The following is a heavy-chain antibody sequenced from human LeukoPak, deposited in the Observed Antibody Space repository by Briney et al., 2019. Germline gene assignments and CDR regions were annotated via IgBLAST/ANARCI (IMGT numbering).Heavy chain of an antibody. V-gene: IGHV4-61*02. Sequence: SQTLSLTCTVSGGSISSGRYYWSWIRQPAGKGLEWIGRVYTSGSTNYNPSLKSRVTISVDTSKNQFSLKLSSLTAADTAVYYCARGALPGYSSSWWEYNWFDPWGQGTLVSVSS. CDR3: ARGALPGYSSSWWEYNWFDP. J-gene: IGHJ5*02. CDR1: GGSISSGRYY. D-gene: IGHD6-13*01. CDR2: VYTSGST.